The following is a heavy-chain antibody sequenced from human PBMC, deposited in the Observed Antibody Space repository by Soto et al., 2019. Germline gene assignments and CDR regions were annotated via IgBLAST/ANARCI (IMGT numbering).Heavy chain of an antibody. J-gene: IGHJ6*01. Sequence: EVQLVESGGGLVQPGRSLRLSCTASGFTFGDYAMSWFRQAPGKGLEWVGFIRSKAYGGTTEYAASVKGRFTISRDDSKSIAYLQMNSLKTEGTAVYYCRLPISGTANQAYYYYGMDVWGQGTTVTVSS. CDR3: RLPISGTANQAYYYYGMDV. CDR1: GFTFGDYA. V-gene: IGHV3-49*03. D-gene: IGHD6-19*01. CDR2: IRSKAYGGTT.